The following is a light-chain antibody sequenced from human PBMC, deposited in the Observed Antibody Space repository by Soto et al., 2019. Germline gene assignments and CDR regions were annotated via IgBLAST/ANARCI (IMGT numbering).Light chain of an antibody. V-gene: IGKV1-5*03. Sequence: DIQMTQSPSTLSASVGDRVTITCRASQSISTWLAWYQQKPGKAPNLLIYRASTLESGVPSRFSGSGSGTEFTLTISSLQPDDFATYYCQQLNSYPFTFGQGTRLEIK. CDR1: QSISTW. J-gene: IGKJ5*01. CDR2: RAS. CDR3: QQLNSYPFT.